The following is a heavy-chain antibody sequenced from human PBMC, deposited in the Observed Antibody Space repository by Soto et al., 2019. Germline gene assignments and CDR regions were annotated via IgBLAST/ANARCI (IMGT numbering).Heavy chain of an antibody. CDR2: IWYDGSNK. CDR3: ARINGDYGEALDY. V-gene: IGHV3-33*01. CDR1: GFTFSSYG. J-gene: IGHJ4*02. Sequence: QVQLMESGGGVVQPGRSLRLSCAASGFTFSSYGMHWVRQAPGKGLEWVAVIWYDGSNKYYADSVKGRFTISRDNSKNTLYLQMNSLRAEDTAVYYCARINGDYGEALDYWGQGTLVTVSS. D-gene: IGHD4-17*01.